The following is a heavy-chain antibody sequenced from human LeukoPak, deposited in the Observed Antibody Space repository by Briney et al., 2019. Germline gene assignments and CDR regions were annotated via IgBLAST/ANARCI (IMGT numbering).Heavy chain of an antibody. CDR1: GGSFSGYY. V-gene: IGHV4-34*01. CDR2: INHSGST. J-gene: IGHJ3*02. D-gene: IGHD4-17*01. CDR3: ARRRLRKAFDI. Sequence: SETLSHTCAVYGGSFSGYYWSWIRQPPGKGLEWIGEINHSGSTNYNPSLKSRVTISVDTSKNQFSLKLSSVTAADTAVYYCARRRLRKAFDIWGQGTMVTVSS.